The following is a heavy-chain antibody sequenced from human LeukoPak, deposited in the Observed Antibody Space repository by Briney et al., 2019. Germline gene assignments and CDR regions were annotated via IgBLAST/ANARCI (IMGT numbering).Heavy chain of an antibody. Sequence: PGGSLRLSCVASGFTFSSYGMSWVRQAPGKGLEWVSSISSSSSYIYYADSVKGRFTISRDNAKNSLYLQMNSLRAEDTAVYYCAESGRGSSSTYYWGQGTLVTVSS. CDR1: GFTFSSYG. D-gene: IGHD6-6*01. V-gene: IGHV3-21*01. CDR3: AESGRGSSSTYY. CDR2: ISSSSSYI. J-gene: IGHJ4*02.